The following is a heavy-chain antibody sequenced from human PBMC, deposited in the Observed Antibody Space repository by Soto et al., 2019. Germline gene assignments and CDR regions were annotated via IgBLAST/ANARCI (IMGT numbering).Heavy chain of an antibody. CDR2: IWYDGSNK. Sequence: QVQVVESGGGVVQPGRSLRLSCAASGFTFSSYGMHWVRQAPGKGLEWVAVIWYDGSNKYYADSVKGRFTISRDNSKNTLYLQMNSLRAEDTAVYYCARDRDSGSYYGAFDIWGQGTMVTVSS. V-gene: IGHV3-33*01. CDR3: ARDRDSGSYYGAFDI. D-gene: IGHD1-26*01. J-gene: IGHJ3*02. CDR1: GFTFSSYG.